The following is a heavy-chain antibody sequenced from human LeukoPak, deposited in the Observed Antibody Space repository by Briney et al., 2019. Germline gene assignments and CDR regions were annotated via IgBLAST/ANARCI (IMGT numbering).Heavy chain of an antibody. CDR1: GGCISSDDYY. J-gene: IGHJ6*02. Sequence: SQTLSLTCTVSGGCISSDDYYWSWIRQPPEKGLEWIRYIYYSGSTYYNASLRSRITISVDTSKNQFSLKLSSVTAADTAVYFCARGTRYCTNTSCYKTAMDVWGQGTTVTVSS. CDR3: ARGTRYCTNTSCYKTAMDV. D-gene: IGHD2-2*02. CDR2: IYYSGST. V-gene: IGHV4-30-4*01.